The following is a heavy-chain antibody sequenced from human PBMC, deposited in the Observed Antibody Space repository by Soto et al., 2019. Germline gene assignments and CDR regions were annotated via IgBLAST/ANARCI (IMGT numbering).Heavy chain of an antibody. Sequence: QVQLQESGPGLVKPSQTLSLTCAVSGGSISSGAYYWSWIRQHPGKGLEWIGYIYYSGSTYYKPSLKSRAIISLETSKNQFSLKLSSVTAADTAVYYCARFHSSAYYFDFWGQGTLVTVSS. CDR1: GGSISSGAYY. V-gene: IGHV4-31*11. CDR3: ARFHSSAYYFDF. CDR2: IYYSGST. J-gene: IGHJ4*02. D-gene: IGHD3-22*01.